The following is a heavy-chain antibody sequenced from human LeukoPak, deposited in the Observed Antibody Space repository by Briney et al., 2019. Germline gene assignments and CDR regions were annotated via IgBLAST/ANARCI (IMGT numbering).Heavy chain of an antibody. V-gene: IGHV3-21*01. CDR2: ISSSSSYV. Sequence: GGSLRLSCAASGITFSSYNMNWVRQAPGKGLEWVSSISSSSSYVYYADSVKGRFTISRDNAKNSLYLQMNSLRAEDTAVYYCGTRGYSEYYFDYWGQGTLVTVSS. CDR1: GITFSSYN. D-gene: IGHD3-22*01. CDR3: GTRGYSEYYFDY. J-gene: IGHJ4*02.